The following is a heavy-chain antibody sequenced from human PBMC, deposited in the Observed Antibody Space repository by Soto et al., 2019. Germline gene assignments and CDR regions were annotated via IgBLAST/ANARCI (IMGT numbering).Heavy chain of an antibody. Sequence: ASVKVSCKASGYTFTGCYMHWVRQAPGQGLEWMGWINPNSGGTNYAQKFQGWVTMTRDTSISTAYMELSRLRSDDTAVYYCARGEGGPRWGSIDYWGQGTLVTVS. V-gene: IGHV1-2*04. CDR2: INPNSGGT. J-gene: IGHJ4*02. D-gene: IGHD2-21*01. CDR3: ARGEGGPRWGSIDY. CDR1: GYTFTGCY.